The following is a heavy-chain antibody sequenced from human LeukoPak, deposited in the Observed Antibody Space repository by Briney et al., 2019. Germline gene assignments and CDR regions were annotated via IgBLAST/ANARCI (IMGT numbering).Heavy chain of an antibody. CDR3: ASGGGPFDY. J-gene: IGHJ4*02. CDR2: ISSSSSYI. D-gene: IGHD2-21*01. V-gene: IGHV3-21*01. Sequence: PGGSLRLSCAASGFTFSSYSMSWVRQAPGKGLEWVSSISSSSSYIYYADSAKGRFTISRDNAKNSLYLQMNSLRAEDTAVYYCASGGGPFDYWGQGTQVAVSS. CDR1: GFTFSSYS.